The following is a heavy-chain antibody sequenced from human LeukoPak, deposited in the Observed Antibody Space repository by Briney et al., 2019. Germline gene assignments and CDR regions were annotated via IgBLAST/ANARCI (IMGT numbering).Heavy chain of an antibody. CDR1: GGTFSSYG. CDR2: ISAYNGNT. V-gene: IGHV1-18*01. D-gene: IGHD3-9*01. Sequence: GASVKVSCKASGGTFSSYGISWVRQAPGQGLEWMGWISAYNGNTNYAQKLQGRVTMTTDTSTSTAYMELRSLRSDDTAVYYCARRTSTYDILTGYYKPLHYYMDVWGKGTTVTVSS. CDR3: ARRTSTYDILTGYYKPLHYYMDV. J-gene: IGHJ6*03.